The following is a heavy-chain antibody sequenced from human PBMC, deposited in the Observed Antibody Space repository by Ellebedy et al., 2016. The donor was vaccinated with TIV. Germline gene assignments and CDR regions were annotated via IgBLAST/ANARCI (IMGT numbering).Heavy chain of an antibody. V-gene: IGHV3-7*03. D-gene: IGHD2-21*01. CDR2: IKEDGSRT. CDR1: GFICSIYW. CDR3: VSVARGSNCCEAY. J-gene: IGHJ4*02. Sequence: GESLKISCAASGFICSIYWMNCVRQAPVQELDWIANIKEDGSRTSDVDSVRGRFTISSANAKPSLYLQMNSLRAEDTAVYSCVSVARGSNCCEAYWGQGTLVTVSS.